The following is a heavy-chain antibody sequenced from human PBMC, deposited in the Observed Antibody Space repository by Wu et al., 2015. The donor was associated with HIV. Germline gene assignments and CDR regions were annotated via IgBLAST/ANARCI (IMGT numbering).Heavy chain of an antibody. CDR2: INPDNGDT. Sequence: QEQVVQSGAEVKNPGASLRVSCKVSGYTFTGYYIHWVRQAPGQGLEWMGWINPDNGDTVYLQKFQGRVAMTVDTSINTAYMELSRLRSDDTAVYYCARVHGTVVGDFINFYYYYYGLDVWGQGTTVTVSS. CDR1: GYTFTGYY. D-gene: IGHD3-10*01. V-gene: IGHV1-2*02. J-gene: IGHJ6*02. CDR3: ARVHGTVVGDFINFYYYYYGLDV.